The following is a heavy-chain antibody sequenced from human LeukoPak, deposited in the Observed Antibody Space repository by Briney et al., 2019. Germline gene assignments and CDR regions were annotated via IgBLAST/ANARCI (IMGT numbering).Heavy chain of an antibody. CDR1: GFTVSSNY. D-gene: IGHD6-19*01. V-gene: IGHV3-53*01. J-gene: IGHJ4*02. Sequence: GGSLRLSCAASGFTVSSNYMIWVRQAPGKGLEWVSFIYSGGSTYYADSGKGRFTISRDNSQNTVYLQMNSLRAEDTAVYYCARASAVAGTRHYWGQGTLVTVSS. CDR3: ARASAVAGTRHY. CDR2: IYSGGST.